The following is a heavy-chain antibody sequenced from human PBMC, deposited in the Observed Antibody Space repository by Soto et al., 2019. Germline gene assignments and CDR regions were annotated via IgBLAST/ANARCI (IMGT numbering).Heavy chain of an antibody. J-gene: IGHJ6*02. Sequence: GGSLRLSCAASGFTFRSCAMGWVRQAPGKGLEWVSDIIDSGASTYYADSVKGRFTITRDNSKSTLYLQMNSLRAEDTALYYCAKGRSYYYYYGVDVWGQGTTVTVSS. CDR1: GFTFRSCA. CDR2: IIDSGAST. CDR3: AKGRSYYYYYGVDV. V-gene: IGHV3-23*01.